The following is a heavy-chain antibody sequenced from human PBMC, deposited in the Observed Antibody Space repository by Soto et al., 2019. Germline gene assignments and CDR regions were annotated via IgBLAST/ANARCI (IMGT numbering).Heavy chain of an antibody. Sequence: QVQLVQSGPEVKKSGSSVKVSCKLSGGTFTSDTISWLRRAPGQGLEWMGRIIPILGTGNYAQKFQGRITYTEEKSTKTGYMELSSLTSEDTAIYYWAREEGSYNMGTFPFYSMDVWGNGTTVTVS. J-gene: IGHJ6*03. CDR1: GGTFTSDT. D-gene: IGHD3-10*01. CDR2: IIPILGTG. CDR3: AREEGSYNMGTFPFYSMDV. V-gene: IGHV1-69*08.